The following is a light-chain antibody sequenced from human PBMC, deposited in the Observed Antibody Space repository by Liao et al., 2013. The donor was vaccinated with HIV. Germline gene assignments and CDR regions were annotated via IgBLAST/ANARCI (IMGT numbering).Light chain of an antibody. J-gene: IGLJ3*02. CDR1: KLGDKY. CDR3: QVWDSSSAV. V-gene: IGLV3-1*01. CDR2: YDS. Sequence: SYELTQPPSVSVSPGQTASITCSGDKLGDKYACWYQQKPGQSPVLVIYYDSDRPSGIPERFSGSNSGNTATLTISRVEAGDEADYSCQVWDSSSAVFGGGTKLTVL.